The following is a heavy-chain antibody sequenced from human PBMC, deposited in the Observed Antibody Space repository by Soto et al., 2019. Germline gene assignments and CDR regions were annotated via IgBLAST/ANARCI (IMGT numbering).Heavy chain of an antibody. V-gene: IGHV4-59*01. Sequence: PSETLSLTCTASGGSINNYFWSWIRQPPGKGLEWIGYIYYSGNTNYNPSLKSRVTISVDTSEKQFSLKLSSVTAADTAVYYCARDLAAAEPPLFDFWGQGTLVPVSS. CDR3: ARDLAAAEPPLFDF. CDR1: GGSINNYF. CDR2: IYYSGNT. D-gene: IGHD6-13*01. J-gene: IGHJ4*02.